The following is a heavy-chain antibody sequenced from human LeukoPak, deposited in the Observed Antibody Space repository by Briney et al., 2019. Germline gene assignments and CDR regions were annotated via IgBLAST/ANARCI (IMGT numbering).Heavy chain of an antibody. CDR1: GGSISSYY. Sequence: SETLSLTCTVSGGSISSYYWSWLRQPPGKGLEWIGYIYYSGSTNYNPSLKSRVTISVDTSKNQFSLKLSSVTAADTAVYYCARSGATGWFDPWGQGTLVTVSS. J-gene: IGHJ5*02. CDR2: IYYSGST. CDR3: ARSGATGWFDP. D-gene: IGHD1-14*01. V-gene: IGHV4-59*01.